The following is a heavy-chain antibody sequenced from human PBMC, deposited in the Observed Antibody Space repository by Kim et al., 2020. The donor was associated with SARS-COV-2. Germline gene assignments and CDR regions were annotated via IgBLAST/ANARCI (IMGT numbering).Heavy chain of an antibody. J-gene: IGHJ4*02. D-gene: IGHD1-26*01. V-gene: IGHV3-53*01. CDR3: AREAGGSLKD. Sequence: STYYADSVKGRFTISRDNSKNTLYLQMNSRRAEDTAVYYCAREAGGSLKDWGQGTLVTVSS. CDR2: ST.